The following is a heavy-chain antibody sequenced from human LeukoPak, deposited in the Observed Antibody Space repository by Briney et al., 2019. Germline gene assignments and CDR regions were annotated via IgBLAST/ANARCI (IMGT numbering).Heavy chain of an antibody. CDR1: GGSIRNYY. D-gene: IGHD5-24*01. J-gene: IGHJ4*02. V-gene: IGHV4-59*08. CDR2: IYYSGNT. Sequence: PSETLSLTCTVSGGSIRNYYWSWIRQPPGKGLEWIGYIYYSGNTNQNPSLKSRVTISVDTSKNQFSLKLSSVTAADTAVYYCVRHAREGYNYVEYWGQGALVTVSS. CDR3: VRHAREGYNYVEY.